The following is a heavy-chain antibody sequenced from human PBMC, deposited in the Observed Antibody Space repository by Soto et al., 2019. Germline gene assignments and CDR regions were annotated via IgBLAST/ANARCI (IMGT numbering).Heavy chain of an antibody. CDR2: IYPGDSDT. Sequence: GESLKISCQGSGYSFTSYWIGWVRQMPGKGLEWMGIIYPGDSDTRYSPSFQGQVTISADKSISTAYLQWSSLKASDTAMYYCARHFISSSNSGHYYYYMDVWGKGTTVTVSS. V-gene: IGHV5-51*01. D-gene: IGHD6-19*01. CDR1: GYSFTSYW. CDR3: ARHFISSSNSGHYYYYMDV. J-gene: IGHJ6*03.